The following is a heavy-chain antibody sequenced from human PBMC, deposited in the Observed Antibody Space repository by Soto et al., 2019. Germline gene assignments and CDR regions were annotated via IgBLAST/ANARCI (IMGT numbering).Heavy chain of an antibody. V-gene: IGHV3-15*07. CDR2: IKSKTDGGTT. CDR3: TTGAYHSDDAFDI. CDR1: DSTFTKVW. D-gene: IGHD1-26*01. Sequence: GGSLRLSCASSDSTFTKVWMNWVRQAPGKGLEWVGRIKSKTDGGTTDYAAPVKGRFTISRDDSKNTLYLQMNSLKTEDTAVYYCTTGAYHSDDAFDIWGQGTMVTVSS. J-gene: IGHJ3*02.